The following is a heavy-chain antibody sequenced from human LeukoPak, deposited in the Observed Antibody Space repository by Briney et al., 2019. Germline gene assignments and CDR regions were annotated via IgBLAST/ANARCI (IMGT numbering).Heavy chain of an antibody. CDR1: GGSISSYY. J-gene: IGHJ4*02. CDR3: ARFTSSSWSFNDY. V-gene: IGHV4-59*01. D-gene: IGHD6-13*01. Sequence: SETLSLTCTVSGGSISSYYWSWIRQPPGKGLEWIGYIYYSGSTNYNPSLKSRVTISVDTSKNQFSLKLSSVTAADTAVYYCARFTSSSWSFNDYWGQGTLVTVSS. CDR2: IYYSGST.